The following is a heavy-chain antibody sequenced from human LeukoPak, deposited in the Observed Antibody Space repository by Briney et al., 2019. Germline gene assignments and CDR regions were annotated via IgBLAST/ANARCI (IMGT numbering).Heavy chain of an antibody. Sequence: SETLSLTCAVYGGSFSGYYWSWIRQPPGKGLEWIGEINHSGSTNYNPSLKSRVTISVDTSKNQFSLKLSSVTAADTAVYYCARLGAYDYAWGSYRHPGRLDYWGQGTLVTVSS. J-gene: IGHJ4*02. D-gene: IGHD3-16*02. V-gene: IGHV4-34*01. CDR1: GGSFSGYY. CDR2: INHSGST. CDR3: ARLGAYDYAWGSYRHPGRLDY.